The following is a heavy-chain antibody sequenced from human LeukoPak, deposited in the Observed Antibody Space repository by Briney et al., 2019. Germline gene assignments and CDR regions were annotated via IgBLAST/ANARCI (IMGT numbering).Heavy chain of an antibody. Sequence: SETLSLTCTVSGGSISSGGYYWSWIRQHPGKGLEWIGYIYYSGSTYYNPSLKSRVTISVDTSKNQFSLKLSSVTAADTAVYYCARVMVNSSSSHFDYWGQGTLVTVSS. CDR1: GGSISSGGYY. V-gene: IGHV4-31*03. J-gene: IGHJ4*02. D-gene: IGHD6-6*01. CDR2: IYYSGST. CDR3: ARVMVNSSSSHFDY.